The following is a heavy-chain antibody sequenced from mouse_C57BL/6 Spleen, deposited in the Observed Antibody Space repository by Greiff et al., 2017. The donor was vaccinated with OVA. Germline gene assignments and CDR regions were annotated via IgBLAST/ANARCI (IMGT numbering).Heavy chain of an antibody. D-gene: IGHD1-1*01. CDR2: IRLKSDNYAT. CDR3: TLYYYGSSSYYFDY. Sequence: EVKLMESGGGLVQPGGSMKLSCVASGFTFSNYWMNWVRQSPEKGLEWVAQIRLKSDNYATHYAESVKGRFTISRDDSKSSVYLQMNNLRAEDTGIYYCTLYYYGSSSYYFDYGGQGTTLTVAS. V-gene: IGHV6-3*01. CDR1: GFTFSNYW. J-gene: IGHJ2*01.